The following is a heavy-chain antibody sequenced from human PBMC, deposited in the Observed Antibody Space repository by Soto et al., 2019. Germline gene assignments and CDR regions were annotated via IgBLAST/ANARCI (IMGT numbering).Heavy chain of an antibody. CDR2: IWNDGSNE. D-gene: IGHD3-22*01. CDR1: GVNFSSAG. V-gene: IGHV3-33*01. J-gene: IGHJ4*02. Sequence: GGSLRLACEASGVNFSSAGIHWVRQAPGKGLEWVAIIWNDGSNEYYADSVKGRFTISRDNSKNTVYLQVSKLRAEDTAVYFCARDQTDSGGYSDSWAQGT. CDR3: ARDQTDSGGYSDS.